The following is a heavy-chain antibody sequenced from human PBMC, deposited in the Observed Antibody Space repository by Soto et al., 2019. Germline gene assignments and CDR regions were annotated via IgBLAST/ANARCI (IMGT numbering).Heavy chain of an antibody. V-gene: IGHV4-30-4*01. CDR3: ARGPIPLSYYYYGMDV. CDR1: GGSISSGDYY. J-gene: IGHJ6*02. CDR2: IYYSGST. Sequence: PSETLSLTCTVSGGSISSGDYYWSWIRQPPGKGLEWIGYIYYSGSTYYNPSLKSRVTISVDTSKNQFSLKLSSVTAADTAVYYCARGPIPLSYYYYGMDVWGQGTTVTVSS.